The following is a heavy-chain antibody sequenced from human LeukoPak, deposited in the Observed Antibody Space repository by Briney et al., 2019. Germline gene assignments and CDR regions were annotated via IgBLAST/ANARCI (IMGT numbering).Heavy chain of an antibody. J-gene: IGHJ6*04. V-gene: IGHV3-23*01. CDR3: AELGITMIGGV. D-gene: IGHD3-10*02. CDR2: ISGSGGST. CDR1: GISVSSNY. Sequence: PGGSLRLSCAASGISVSSNYMGWVRQAPGKGLEWVSAISGSGGSTYYADSVKGRFTIARDNAKSSLYLQMNSLRAEDTAVYYCAELGITMIGGVWGKGTTVTTSS.